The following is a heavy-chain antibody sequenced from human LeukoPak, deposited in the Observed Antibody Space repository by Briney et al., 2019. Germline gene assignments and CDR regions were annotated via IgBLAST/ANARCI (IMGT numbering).Heavy chain of an antibody. CDR1: GVSTSRSSDY. CDR3: ARDRAGVGATWAPFDS. J-gene: IGHJ4*02. D-gene: IGHD1-26*01. V-gene: IGHV4-39*07. CDR2: IYYSGST. Sequence: PSETLSLTCTVSGVSTSRSSDYWGWVRQPPGKGLEWIGSIYYSGSTYYSPSLKSRLTIAVDTSKNQFSLKLTSVTAADTAVYYCARDRAGVGATWAPFDSWGQGTLVTVSS.